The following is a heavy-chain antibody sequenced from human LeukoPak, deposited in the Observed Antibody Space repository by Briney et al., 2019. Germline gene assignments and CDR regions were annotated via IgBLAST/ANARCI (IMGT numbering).Heavy chain of an antibody. D-gene: IGHD3-22*01. CDR3: ARVLPLYDHYYFDW. Sequence: SETLSLTCTVSGDSIRGSYKTWIRQPPGRGLEWLGYIYDSGSTNYNPSLKSRVTMSVDTSKNQFSLRLSSVTAADTAIYYCARVLPLYDHYYFDWWGQGTLVTVSS. J-gene: IGHJ4*02. V-gene: IGHV4-59*01. CDR2: IYDSGST. CDR1: GDSIRGSY.